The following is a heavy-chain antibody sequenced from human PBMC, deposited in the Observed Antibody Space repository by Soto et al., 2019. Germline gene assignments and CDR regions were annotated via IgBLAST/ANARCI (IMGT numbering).Heavy chain of an antibody. J-gene: IGHJ4*02. D-gene: IGHD3-10*01. Sequence: EVQLLESGGVLVQPGGSLRLSCAASGFPFSSYAMSWVRQAPGRGLEWVSAISGSGTTIYYTDSVKGRFTISRDTSMNTLYLQMNSLRAEDTAAYYCARMLTMVRGVTGLRDFDYWGQGTLVTVSS. CDR2: ISGSGTTI. V-gene: IGHV3-23*01. CDR3: ARMLTMVRGVTGLRDFDY. CDR1: GFPFSSYA.